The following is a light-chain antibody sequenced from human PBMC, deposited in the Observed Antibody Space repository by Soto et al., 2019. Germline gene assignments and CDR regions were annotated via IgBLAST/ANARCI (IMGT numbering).Light chain of an antibody. CDR2: DSS. CDR1: QSIISNF. V-gene: IGKV3-20*01. J-gene: IGKJ2*01. CDR3: QQTFPSPRT. Sequence: EIVLTQSPGTLSLSPGETASLSCWASQSIISNFLAWYQQRRGQPPRLLIYDSSRRASGIPARFTGSGSGTAFTLTISRVEPEDSAVYCCQQTFPSPRTFGQGTRLEI.